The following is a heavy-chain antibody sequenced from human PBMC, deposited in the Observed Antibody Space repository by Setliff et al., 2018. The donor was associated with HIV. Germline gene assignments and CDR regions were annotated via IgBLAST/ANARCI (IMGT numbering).Heavy chain of an antibody. CDR3: ARDPGSSFYNYKFLDT. CDR1: NGSINGYY. Sequence: NPSESLSLTCSVSNGSINGYYWTWIRQPPGKGLEWIGYISHTGSTNFNPSLKSRVSMSVDLSKNQFSLHLVSVTAADTAVYYCARDPGSSFYNYKFLDTWGKGTTVTVSS. V-gene: IGHV4-59*01. CDR2: ISHTGST. D-gene: IGHD3-16*01. J-gene: IGHJ6*03.